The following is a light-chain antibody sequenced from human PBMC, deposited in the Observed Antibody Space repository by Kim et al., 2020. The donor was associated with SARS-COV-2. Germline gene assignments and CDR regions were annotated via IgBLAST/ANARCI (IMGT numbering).Light chain of an antibody. CDR2: DVT. Sequence: QSALTQPRSVSGSPGQSITISCTGTSSDVGGYKYVYWYQQHPGKAPKLMIYDVTKRPSGVPDRFSGSKSGNTASLTISGLQAEDEADYYCCANAGTYTWLFGGGTKVTVL. J-gene: IGLJ3*02. CDR3: CANAGTYTWL. CDR1: SSDVGGYKY. V-gene: IGLV2-11*01.